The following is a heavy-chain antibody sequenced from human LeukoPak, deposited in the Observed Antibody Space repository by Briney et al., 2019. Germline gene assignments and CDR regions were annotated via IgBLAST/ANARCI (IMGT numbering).Heavy chain of an antibody. D-gene: IGHD6-6*01. V-gene: IGHV4-34*01. CDR2: INHSGST. J-gene: IGHJ4*02. Sequence: SETLSLTCAVYGGSFSGYYWSWIRQPPGKGLEWIGEINHSGSTNYNPSLRSRVTISVDTSKNQFSLRLSSVTAADTAVYYCAKDLVTGIAAPSNFDYWGQGTLVTVSS. CDR3: AKDLVTGIAAPSNFDY. CDR1: GGSFSGYY.